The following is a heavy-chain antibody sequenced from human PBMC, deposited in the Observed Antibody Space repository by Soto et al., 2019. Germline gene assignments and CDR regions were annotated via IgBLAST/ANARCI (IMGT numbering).Heavy chain of an antibody. Sequence: TSETLSLTCTVSCGSISSGGYYWSWIRQPPGKGLEWIGYIYYSGSTNYNPSLKSRVTISVDTSKNQFSLKLSSVTAADTAVYYCARMRNILTGYPGRFDYWGQGTLVTVSS. V-gene: IGHV4-61*08. CDR1: CGSISSGGYY. D-gene: IGHD3-9*01. J-gene: IGHJ4*02. CDR3: ARMRNILTGYPGRFDY. CDR2: IYYSGST.